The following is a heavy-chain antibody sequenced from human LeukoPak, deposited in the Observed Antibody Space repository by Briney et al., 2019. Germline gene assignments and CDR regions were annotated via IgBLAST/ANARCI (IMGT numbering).Heavy chain of an antibody. CDR1: GGSFSGYY. CDR3: ARGTYSGNYYILYYFDY. CDR2: INHSGST. V-gene: IGHV4-34*01. Sequence: SETLSLTCAVYGGSFSGYYWSWIRQPPGKGLEWIGEINHSGSTNYNPSLKSRVTISVDTSKNQFSLKLSSVTAADTAFYYCARGTYSGNYYILYYFDYWGQGTLVTVSS. J-gene: IGHJ4*02. D-gene: IGHD1-26*01.